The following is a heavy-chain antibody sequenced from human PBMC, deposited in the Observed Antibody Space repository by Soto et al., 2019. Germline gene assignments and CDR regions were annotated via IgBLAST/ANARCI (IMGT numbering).Heavy chain of an antibody. CDR2: INHSGST. CDR3: ARVPDR. Sequence: SETLSLTCAVSGGSISSGGYSWSWIRQPPGTGLEWIGEINHSGSTNYNPSLKSRVTISVDTSKNQFSLKLTSVTAADTAVYYCARVPDRWGQGTLVTVSS. D-gene: IGHD2-2*01. J-gene: IGHJ5*02. V-gene: IGHV4-30-2*01. CDR1: GGSISSGGYS.